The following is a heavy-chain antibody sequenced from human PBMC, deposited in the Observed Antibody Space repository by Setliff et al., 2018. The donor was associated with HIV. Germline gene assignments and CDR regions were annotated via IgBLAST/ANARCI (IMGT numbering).Heavy chain of an antibody. CDR1: GGSISSYY. CDR2: IHYSGST. V-gene: IGHV4-59*12. J-gene: IGHJ1*01. CDR3: ARDSPADGGNPGRFQR. D-gene: IGHD2-15*01. Sequence: SETLSLTCAVSGGSISSYYWSWIRQPPGKGLEWIGYIHYSGSTNYNPSLKSRVPISVDISKNQFSLKLTSVTAADTAMYFCARDSPADGGNPGRFQRWGQGTLVTVSS.